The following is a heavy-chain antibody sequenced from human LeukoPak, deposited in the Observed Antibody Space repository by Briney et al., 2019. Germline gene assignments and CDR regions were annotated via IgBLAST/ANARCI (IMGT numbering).Heavy chain of an antibody. V-gene: IGHV3-7*01. CDR1: GFTVSSNY. CDR3: ARTITSIVGARGYYFDY. D-gene: IGHD1-26*01. CDR2: IKQDGSEK. Sequence: PGGSLRLSCAASGFTVSSNYMSWVRQAPGKGLEWVANIKQDGSEKYYVDSVKGRFTISRDNAKNSLYLQMNSLRAEDTAVYYCARTITSIVGARGYYFDYWGQGTLVTVSS. J-gene: IGHJ4*02.